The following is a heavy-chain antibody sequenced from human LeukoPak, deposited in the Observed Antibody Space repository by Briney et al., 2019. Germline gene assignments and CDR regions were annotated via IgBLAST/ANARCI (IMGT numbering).Heavy chain of an antibody. V-gene: IGHV4-4*07. CDR3: VRDSSGWYRFDY. CDR2: IYTSGST. Sequence: SETLSLTCTVSGGSISSYYWSWIRQPAGKGLGWIGRIYTSGSTNYNPSLKSRVTMSVDTSKNQFSLKLSSVTAADTAVYYCVRDSSGWYRFDYWGQGTLVTVSS. D-gene: IGHD6-19*01. J-gene: IGHJ4*02. CDR1: GGSISSYY.